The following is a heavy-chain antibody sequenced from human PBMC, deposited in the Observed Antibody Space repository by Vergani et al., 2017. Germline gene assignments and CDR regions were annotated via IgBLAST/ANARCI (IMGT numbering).Heavy chain of an antibody. V-gene: IGHV4-34*01. Sequence: QVQLVESGGGLVKPGGSLRLSCAASGFTFSDYYMSWIRQAPGKGLEWIGEINHSGSTNYNPSLKSRVTISVDTSKNQFSLKLSSVTAADTAVYYCARGVGYCSGGSCYYLDYWGQGTLVTVSS. CDR1: GFTFSDYY. CDR2: INHSGST. CDR3: ARGVGYCSGGSCYYLDY. D-gene: IGHD2-15*01. J-gene: IGHJ4*02.